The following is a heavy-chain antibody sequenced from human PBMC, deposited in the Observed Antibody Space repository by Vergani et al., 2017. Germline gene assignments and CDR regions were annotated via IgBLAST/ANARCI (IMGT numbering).Heavy chain of an antibody. CDR2: ISSSSSYI. J-gene: IGHJ4*02. CDR3: ARGRRGFDY. CDR1: GFTFSSYS. V-gene: IGHV3-21*04. Sequence: EVQLVESGGGLVKPGGSLRLSCAASGFTFSSYSMNWVRQTPGKGLEWVSSISSSSSYIYYADSVKGRFTISRDNAKNSLYLQRNSLRAEDTAVYYCARGRRGFDYWGQGTLVTVSS.